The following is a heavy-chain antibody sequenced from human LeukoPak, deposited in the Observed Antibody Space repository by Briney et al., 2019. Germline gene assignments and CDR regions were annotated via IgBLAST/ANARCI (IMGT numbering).Heavy chain of an antibody. CDR3: ARRTAMVQHFDY. CDR2: IFPGDSDT. V-gene: IGHV5-51*01. D-gene: IGHD5-18*01. CDR1: GYXFTSYW. Sequence: GESLKISCNGSGYXFTSYWIGWGRPMPGKGVEWMGIIFPGDSDTRYSPSFQGQVTISADKSISTAYLQWSSLKASDTAMYYCARRTAMVQHFDYWGQGTLVTVSS. J-gene: IGHJ4*02.